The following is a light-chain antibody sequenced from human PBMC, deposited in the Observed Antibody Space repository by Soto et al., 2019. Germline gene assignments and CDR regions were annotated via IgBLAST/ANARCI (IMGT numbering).Light chain of an antibody. CDR2: TAS. J-gene: IGKJ2*01. Sequence: DIQMTQSPSSLSASVGDRVTITCRASQSISSYLNWYQQKPGKAPKLLIYTASSLQSGVPSRFSGNGSGKDFTLTFSSLQPEDFATYYFQQSYSTPYTFGQEAKLEIK. CDR3: QQSYSTPYT. CDR1: QSISSY. V-gene: IGKV1-39*01.